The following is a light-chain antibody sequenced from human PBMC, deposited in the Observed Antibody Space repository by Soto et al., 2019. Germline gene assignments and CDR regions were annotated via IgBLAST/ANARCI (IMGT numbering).Light chain of an antibody. CDR3: QQYHNWPPTWT. CDR1: QSFSST. Sequence: EIVMPQSPATLSVSPGERATLSCRASQSFSSTLAWYQQKPGQAPRLLIYGASTRATGVPARFSGSGSGTEFTLTISSLQSEDFAVYYCQQYHNWPPTWTFGQGTKVEIK. CDR2: GAS. J-gene: IGKJ1*01. V-gene: IGKV3-15*01.